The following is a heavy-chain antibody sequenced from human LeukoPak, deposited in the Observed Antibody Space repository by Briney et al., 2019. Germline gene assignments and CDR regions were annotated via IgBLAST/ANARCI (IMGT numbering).Heavy chain of an antibody. CDR2: IYPGDSDT. CDR1: GYSFTSYW. CDR3: ARTKGNTRLGDDDAFDI. J-gene: IGHJ3*02. Sequence: GESLKISCKGSGYSFTSYWIGWVRQMPGKGLKWMGIIYPGDSDTRYSPSFQGQVTISADKSISTAYLQWSSLKASDTAMYYCARTKGNTRLGDDDAFDIWGQGTMVTVSS. V-gene: IGHV5-51*01. D-gene: IGHD3-10*02.